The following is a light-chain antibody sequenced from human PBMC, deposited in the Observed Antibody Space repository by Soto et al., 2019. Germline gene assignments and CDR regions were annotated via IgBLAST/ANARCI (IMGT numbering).Light chain of an antibody. CDR2: AAF. CDR3: QQLNSYPLT. Sequence: DIQLTQSPSFLSASVGDKVTITCRASQAISSSLAWYQQNPGKAPKLLIYAAFTLQSGVPSRFSGSGSGTEFPLTICSRQREDFATYYCQQLNSYPLTCGGGAKVEI. CDR1: QAISSS. V-gene: IGKV1-9*01. J-gene: IGKJ4*02.